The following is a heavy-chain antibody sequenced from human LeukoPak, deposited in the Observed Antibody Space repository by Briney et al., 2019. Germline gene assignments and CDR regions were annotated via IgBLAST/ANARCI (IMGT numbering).Heavy chain of an antibody. Sequence: SETLSLTCTVSGGSISSSSYYWGWIRQPPGKGLEWIGSIYYSGSTNYNPSLKSRVTISVDTSKNQFSLKLSSVTAADTAVYYCARGSSGSYRGSDYWGQGTLVTVSS. CDR3: ARGSSGSYRGSDY. CDR2: IYYSGST. D-gene: IGHD3-10*01. J-gene: IGHJ4*02. CDR1: GGSISSSSYY. V-gene: IGHV4-39*07.